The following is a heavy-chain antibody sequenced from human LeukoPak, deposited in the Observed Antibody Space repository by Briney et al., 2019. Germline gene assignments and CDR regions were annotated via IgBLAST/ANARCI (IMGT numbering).Heavy chain of an antibody. J-gene: IGHJ6*02. CDR3: ARPTSFGIYGMDV. CDR2: INAGNGNT. CDR1: GYTFTSYA. V-gene: IGHV1-3*01. D-gene: IGHD1-14*01. Sequence: ASVKVSCKASGYTFTSYAMHWVRQAPRQRLEWMGWINAGNGNTKYSQKFQGRVTITRNTSASTAYMELSSLRSEDTAVYYCARPTSFGIYGMDVWGQGTTVTVSS.